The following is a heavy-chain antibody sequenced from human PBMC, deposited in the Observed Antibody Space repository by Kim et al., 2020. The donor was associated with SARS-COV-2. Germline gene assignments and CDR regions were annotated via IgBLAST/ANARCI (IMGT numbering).Heavy chain of an antibody. CDR2: ISWNSDKI. CDR1: GFTFRGYA. V-gene: IGHV3-9*01. D-gene: IGHD3-10*01. J-gene: IGHJ6*03. CDR3: AKDTVPGSASYYDYYYLDV. Sequence: GGSLRLSRVASGFTFRGYAMNWVRQVPGKGLEWVSGISWNSDKIAYADSVKGRFTISRDNARNSLYLQMSGLIPEDTALYYCAKDTVPGSASYYDYYYLDVWGKGTTVTVSS.